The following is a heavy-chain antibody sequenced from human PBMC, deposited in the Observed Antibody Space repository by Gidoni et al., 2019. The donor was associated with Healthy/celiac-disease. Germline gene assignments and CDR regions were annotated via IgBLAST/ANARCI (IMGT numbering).Heavy chain of an antibody. D-gene: IGHD2-2*02. V-gene: IGHV3-30*18. CDR1: GFTFSNYG. Sequence: QVQLVESGGGVVQPGRSLRLSCAASGFTFSNYGMHWVRQAPGKGLEWVAVISYHGSNKYYADSVKGRFTISRDNSKNTLYLQMNSLRAEDTAVYYCAKTSQDIVVVPAAITDFSYYYYMDVWGKGTTVTVSS. J-gene: IGHJ6*03. CDR3: AKTSQDIVVVPAAITDFSYYYYMDV. CDR2: ISYHGSNK.